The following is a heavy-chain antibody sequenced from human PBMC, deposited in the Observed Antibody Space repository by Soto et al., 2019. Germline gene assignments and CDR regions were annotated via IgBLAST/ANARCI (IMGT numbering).Heavy chain of an antibody. J-gene: IGHJ4*02. CDR2: INSDGTST. D-gene: IGHD3-22*01. Sequence: EVQLVESGGGLVQPGGSLRLSCAASGFPFSTNWMHWVRQAPGKGLVWVSRINSDGTSTNYADPVKGRFTISRDNAKNTLYLQMNSLRGEDTAMYYCARDIDSSGWGQGTLVTVSS. CDR3: ARDIDSSG. V-gene: IGHV3-74*01. CDR1: GFPFSTNW.